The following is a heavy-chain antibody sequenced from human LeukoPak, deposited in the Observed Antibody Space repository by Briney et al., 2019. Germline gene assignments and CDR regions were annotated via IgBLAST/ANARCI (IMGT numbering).Heavy chain of an antibody. CDR1: GYTFTSYT. CDR2: INAGTGNT. J-gene: IGHJ4*02. V-gene: IGHV1-3*01. D-gene: IGHD3-10*01. Sequence: ASVKVSRKASGYTFTSYTMHWVRQAPGQRLEWMGWINAGTGNTKYSQKFQGRVTITRDTSASTAYMELSSLRSEDTAVYYCAREMVRGVPPLGYWGQGTLVTVSS. CDR3: AREMVRGVPPLGY.